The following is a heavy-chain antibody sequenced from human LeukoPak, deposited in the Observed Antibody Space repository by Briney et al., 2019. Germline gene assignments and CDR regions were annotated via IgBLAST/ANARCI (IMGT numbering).Heavy chain of an antibody. CDR3: ARHSSGWYRFDY. V-gene: IGHV4-38-2*01. Sequence: SENLSLTCGVSGYYISSGHYWGWIRQPPGKGLEWIGSIYHSGSTYYNPSLKSRVSMSVDTSKNQFSLKLSSVTAADTAVYYCARHSSGWYRFDYWGQGTLVTVSS. D-gene: IGHD6-19*01. CDR1: GYYISSGHY. J-gene: IGHJ4*02. CDR2: IYHSGST.